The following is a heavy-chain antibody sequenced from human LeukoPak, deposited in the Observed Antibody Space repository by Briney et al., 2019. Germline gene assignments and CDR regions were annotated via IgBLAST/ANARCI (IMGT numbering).Heavy chain of an antibody. CDR3: ARWDCSGGSCYLSLTTIDY. CDR1: GFTFSSYG. J-gene: IGHJ4*02. V-gene: IGHV3-30*03. D-gene: IGHD2-15*01. Sequence: PGGSLRLSCAASGFTFSSYGMHWVRQAPGKGLEWVAVISYDGSNKYYADSVKGRFTISRDNSKNTLYLQMNSLRAEDTAVYYFARWDCSGGSCYLSLTTIDYWGQGTLVTVSS. CDR2: ISYDGSNK.